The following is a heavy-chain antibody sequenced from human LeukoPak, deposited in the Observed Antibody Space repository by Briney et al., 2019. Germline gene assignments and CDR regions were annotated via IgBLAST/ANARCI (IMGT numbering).Heavy chain of an antibody. Sequence: ASVKVSCKASGYTFTTYGINWVRQAPGQGLEWMGWISAYTDNKNYAQKFQGRVTMTEDTSTDTAYMELSSLRSEDTAVYYCATSYDSSGSFDYWGQGTLVTVSS. J-gene: IGHJ4*02. CDR2: ISAYTDNK. CDR3: ATSYDSSGSFDY. CDR1: GYTFTTYG. V-gene: IGHV1-18*01. D-gene: IGHD3-22*01.